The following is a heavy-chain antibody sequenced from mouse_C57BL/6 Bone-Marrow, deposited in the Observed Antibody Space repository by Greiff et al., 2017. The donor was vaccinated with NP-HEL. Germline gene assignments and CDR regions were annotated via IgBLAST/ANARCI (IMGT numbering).Heavy chain of an antibody. J-gene: IGHJ3*01. CDR1: GYTFTSYW. D-gene: IGHD2-5*01. V-gene: IGHV1-69*01. CDR2: IDPSDSYT. CDR3: ARGGSNYVAY. Sequence: QVQLQQPGAELVMPGASVKLSCKASGYTFTSYWMHWVKQRPGQGLEWIGEIDPSDSYTNYNQKFKGKSTLTVDKSSSTAYMQLSSLTSEDSAVYYCARGGSNYVAYWGQGTLVTVSA.